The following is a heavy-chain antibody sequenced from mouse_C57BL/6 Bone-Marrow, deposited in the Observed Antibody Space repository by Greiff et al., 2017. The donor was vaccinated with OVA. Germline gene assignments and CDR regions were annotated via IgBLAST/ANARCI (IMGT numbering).Heavy chain of an antibody. J-gene: IGHJ2*01. D-gene: IGHD1-1*01. CDR3: ARETTVVDY. CDR1: GFTFSSYG. Sequence: DVQLVESGGDLVKPGGSLKLSCAASGFTFSSYGMSWVRQTPDKRLEWVATISSGGSYTYYPDSVKGRFTISRDNAKNTLYLQMSSLKSEDTAMYYCARETTVVDYWGQGTTLTVSS. CDR2: ISSGGSYT. V-gene: IGHV5-6*01.